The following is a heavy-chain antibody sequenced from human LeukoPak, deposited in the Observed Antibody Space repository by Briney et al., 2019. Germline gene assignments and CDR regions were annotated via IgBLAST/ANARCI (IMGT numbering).Heavy chain of an antibody. D-gene: IGHD5-12*01. CDR3: TRYSGYDENFDY. J-gene: IGHJ4*02. Sequence: SETLSLTCTVSGGSISSSSYYWGWIRQPPGKGLEWIGSIYYSGSTYYNPSLTSRVTISVDMSNNQFSLTLSSVTAADTAVYYCTRYSGYDENFDYWGQGTLVTVSS. CDR1: GGSISSSSYY. V-gene: IGHV4-39*07. CDR2: IYYSGST.